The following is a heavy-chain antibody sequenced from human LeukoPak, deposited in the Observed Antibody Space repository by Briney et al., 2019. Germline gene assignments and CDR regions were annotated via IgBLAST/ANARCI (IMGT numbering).Heavy chain of an antibody. CDR2: IIPILDTA. CDR3: ARVAAGFRGIAAAGYNAFDI. D-gene: IGHD6-13*01. Sequence: SVKVSCKASGYTFTSYGVSWVRQAPGQGLEWMGVIIPILDTAKYAQKFQGRVTITADKSTNTADMELSSLRSEDTAVYYCARVAAGFRGIAAAGYNAFDIWGQGTMVTVSS. V-gene: IGHV1-69*06. CDR1: GYTFTSYG. J-gene: IGHJ3*02.